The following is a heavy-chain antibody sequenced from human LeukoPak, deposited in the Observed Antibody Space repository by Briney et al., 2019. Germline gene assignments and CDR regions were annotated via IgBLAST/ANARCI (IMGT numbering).Heavy chain of an antibody. CDR1: GGSFSGYY. V-gene: IGHV4-34*01. Sequence: LETLSLTCAVYGGSFSGYYWSWIRQPPGKGLEWIGEINDSGSTKYNPSLKSRVTISEDRSKNQFPLRLTSVTAADTAVFYCARASGGDGYNYYYNGMDVWGQGTTVTVSS. D-gene: IGHD5-24*01. CDR3: ARASGGDGYNYYYNGMDV. CDR2: INDSGST. J-gene: IGHJ6*02.